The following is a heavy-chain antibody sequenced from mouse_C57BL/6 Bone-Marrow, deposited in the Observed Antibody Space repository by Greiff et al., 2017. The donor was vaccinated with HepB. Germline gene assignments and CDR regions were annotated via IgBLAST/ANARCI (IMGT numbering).Heavy chain of an antibody. D-gene: IGHD1-1*01. CDR2: INPYNGGT. CDR1: GYTFTDYY. Sequence: VQLQQSGPVLVKPGASVKMSCKASGYTFTDYYMNWVKQSNGKSLEWIGVINPYNGGTSYNQKFKGKATLTVDKSSSTAYMELNSLTSEDSAVYYCGNLITTVVPFDYWGGGTTLTVSS. V-gene: IGHV1-19*01. J-gene: IGHJ2*01. CDR3: GNLITTVVPFDY.